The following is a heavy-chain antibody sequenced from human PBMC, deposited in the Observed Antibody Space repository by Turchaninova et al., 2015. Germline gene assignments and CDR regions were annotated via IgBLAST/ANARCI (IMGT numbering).Heavy chain of an antibody. CDR2: INHSAST. D-gene: IGHD6-13*01. J-gene: IGHJ4*02. Sequence: QVQLQQWGAGLVKPSETLSVTCAVYGGSFSGYYWSGIGQPPGKGREWIGEINHSASTNYNPSLKSRVTITVDTSKNQFSLKVTSVTAADTAVYYCARGRGAAAGTAWGYWGQGNLVTVSS. CDR3: ARGRGAAAGTAWGY. CDR1: GGSFSGYY. V-gene: IGHV4-34*01.